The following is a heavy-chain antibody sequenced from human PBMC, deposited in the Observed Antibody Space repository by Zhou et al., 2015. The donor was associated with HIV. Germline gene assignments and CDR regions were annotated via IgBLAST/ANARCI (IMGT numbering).Heavy chain of an antibody. CDR3: AREFGPPNTIFGTRPRGGDYYYYGMDV. D-gene: IGHD3-3*01. V-gene: IGHV1-69*12. J-gene: IGHJ6*02. CDR2: IIPIFGTA. CDR1: GGTFSSYA. Sequence: QVQLVQSGAEVKKPGSSVKVSCKASGGTFSSYAISWVRQAPGQGLEWMGGIIPIFGTANYAQKFQGRVTITADESTSTAYMELSSLRSEDTAVYYCAREFGPPNTIFGTRPRGGDYYYYGMDVWGQGTTVTVSS.